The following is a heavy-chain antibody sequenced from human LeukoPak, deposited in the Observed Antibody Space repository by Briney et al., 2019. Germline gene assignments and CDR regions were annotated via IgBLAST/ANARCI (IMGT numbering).Heavy chain of an antibody. V-gene: IGHV3-7*04. D-gene: IGHD2-15*01. J-gene: IGHJ6*02. CDR2: IQQDGSEE. CDR1: GFSFSDYW. Sequence: PGGSLRLSCAASGFSFSDYWMGWLHQAPGKGLEWVANIQQDGSEEYYMDSVKGRFTISRDNAKNSLYLQMNSLRADDTAVYYCARGVSCSGGTCSYSYHYYAMDVWGQGTTVTLSS. CDR3: ARGVSCSGGTCSYSYHYYAMDV.